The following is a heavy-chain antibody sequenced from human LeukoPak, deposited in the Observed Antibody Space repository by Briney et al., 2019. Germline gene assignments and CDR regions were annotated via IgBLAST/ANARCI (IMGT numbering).Heavy chain of an antibody. CDR1: GFTFSSFA. J-gene: IGHJ6*03. Sequence: GGSLRLSCAASGFTFSSFAIHWVRQAPGKGLEGVAIIWYDGSSRYFADSVKGRFTVSRDNSKNTLYLQMNSLRDEDTAVYYCARDHADCSGGRCHSISQDFYMDVWGKGTTVTVSS. D-gene: IGHD2-15*01. CDR2: IWYDGSSR. V-gene: IGHV3-33*01. CDR3: ARDHADCSGGRCHSISQDFYMDV.